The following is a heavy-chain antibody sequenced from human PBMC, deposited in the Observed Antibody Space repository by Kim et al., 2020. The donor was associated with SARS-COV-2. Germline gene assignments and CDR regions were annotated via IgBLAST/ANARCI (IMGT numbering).Heavy chain of an antibody. CDR2: IYYSGST. CDR3: ARHRYIAVAGRGPRFDP. CDR1: GGSISSSSYY. J-gene: IGHJ5*02. V-gene: IGHV4-39*01. D-gene: IGHD6-19*01. Sequence: SETLSLTCTVSGGSISSSSYYWGWIRQPPGKGLEWIGSIYYSGSTYYNPSLKSRVTISVDTSKNQFSLKLSSVTAADTAVYYCARHRYIAVAGRGPRFDPWGQGTLVTVSS.